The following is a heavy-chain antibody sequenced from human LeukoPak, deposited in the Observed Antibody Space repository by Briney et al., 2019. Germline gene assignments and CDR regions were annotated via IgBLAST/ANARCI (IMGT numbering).Heavy chain of an antibody. J-gene: IGHJ5*02. D-gene: IGHD1-26*01. CDR3: ARGCSGTYYEWLDP. CDR1: GYTFTGYY. Sequence: GASVKVSCKTSGYTFTGYYIHWVRQAPGQGLEWMGWINPNTGTTNYAQKFQGRVTMTRDTSINTGYMELSRLTSDDTAVYYCARGCSGTYYEWLDPWGQGTLVTVSS. V-gene: IGHV1-2*02. CDR2: INPNTGTT.